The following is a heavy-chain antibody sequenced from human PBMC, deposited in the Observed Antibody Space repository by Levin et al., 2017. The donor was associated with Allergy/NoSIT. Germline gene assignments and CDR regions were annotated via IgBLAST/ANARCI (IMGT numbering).Heavy chain of an antibody. CDR1: GFTFSSYG. V-gene: IGHV3-30*03. J-gene: IGHJ3*02. D-gene: IGHD6-19*01. CDR2: ISYDGSNK. CDR3: ARGRKILRGQYSSGWYKDAFDI. Sequence: GGSLRLSCAASGFTFSSYGMHWVRQAPGKGLEWVAVISYDGSNKYYADSVKGRFTISRDNSKNTLYLQMNSLRAEDTAVYYCARGRKILRGQYSSGWYKDAFDIWGQGTMVTVSS.